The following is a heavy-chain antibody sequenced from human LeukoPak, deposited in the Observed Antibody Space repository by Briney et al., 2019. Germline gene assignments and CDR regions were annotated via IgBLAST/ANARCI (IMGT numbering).Heavy chain of an antibody. CDR3: AMRWLQLGRGTDV. V-gene: IGHV1-69*02. J-gene: IGHJ6*02. CDR2: IIPILGIA. D-gene: IGHD5-24*01. Sequence: SVKVSCKASGGTFSSYTISWVRQAPGQGLEWMGRIIPILGIANYAQKFQGRVTITADKSTSTAYMELSSLRSEDTAVYCCAMRWLQLGRGTDVWGQGTTVTVSS. CDR1: GGTFSSYT.